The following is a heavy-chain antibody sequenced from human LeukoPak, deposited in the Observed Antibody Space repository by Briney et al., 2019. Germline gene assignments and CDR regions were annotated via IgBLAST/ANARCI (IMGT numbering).Heavy chain of an antibody. V-gene: IGHV3-7*01. Sequence: GGSLRLSCAASGFSFSSYWMSWVRQAPGKGLEWVANIKQDGSEKYYVDSVKGRFTISRDNAKNSLYLQMNSLRAEDTAVYYCAREVGQRDYYYMDVWGKGTTVTVSS. CDR2: IKQDGSEK. CDR3: AREVGQRDYYYMDV. J-gene: IGHJ6*03. D-gene: IGHD6-25*01. CDR1: GFSFSSYW.